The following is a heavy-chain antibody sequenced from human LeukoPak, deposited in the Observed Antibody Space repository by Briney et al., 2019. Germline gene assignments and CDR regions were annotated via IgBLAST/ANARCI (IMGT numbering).Heavy chain of an antibody. J-gene: IGHJ6*03. CDR1: GFTFSNAW. CDR3: ARDLGYSYGTGYYYYYMDV. V-gene: IGHV3-15*01. Sequence: PGGSLRLSCAASGFTFSNAWMSWVRQAPGKGLEWVGRIKSKTDGGTTDYAAPVKGRFTISRDDSKNTLYLQMNSPKTEDTAVYYCARDLGYSYGTGYYYYYMDVWGKGTTVTVSS. CDR2: IKSKTDGGTT. D-gene: IGHD5-18*01.